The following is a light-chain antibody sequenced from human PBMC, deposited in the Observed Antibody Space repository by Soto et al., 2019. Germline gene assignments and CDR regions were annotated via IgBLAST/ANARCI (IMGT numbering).Light chain of an antibody. J-gene: IGKJ2*01. CDR3: QQYNNWAPYT. Sequence: DIVMTQSPATLSVSPGERATLSCRASQSVSSNLAWYQQKPGQAPRLLIYSASTRATGIPARFSGSGSGTEFTLTISRLESEDFAVYYCQQYNNWAPYTFGQGTKLEIK. V-gene: IGKV3-15*01. CDR2: SAS. CDR1: QSVSSN.